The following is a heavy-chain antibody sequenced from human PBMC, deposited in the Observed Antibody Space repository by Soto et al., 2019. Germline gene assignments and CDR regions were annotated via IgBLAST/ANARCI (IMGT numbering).Heavy chain of an antibody. V-gene: IGHV3-7*01. CDR1: GFTFSSYW. Sequence: GGSLRLSCAASGFTFSSYWMSWVRQAPGKGLEWVANIKQDGSEKYYVDSVKGRFTISRDNAKNSLYLQMNSLRAEDTAVYYCARGGGAAAALLNWFDPWGQGTLVTVSS. D-gene: IGHD6-13*01. J-gene: IGHJ5*02. CDR3: ARGGGAAAALLNWFDP. CDR2: IKQDGSEK.